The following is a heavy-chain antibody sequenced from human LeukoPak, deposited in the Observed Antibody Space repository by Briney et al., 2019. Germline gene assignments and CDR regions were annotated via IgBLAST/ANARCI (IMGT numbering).Heavy chain of an antibody. CDR3: ARDPPISF. D-gene: IGHD3-16*02. J-gene: IGHJ4*02. V-gene: IGHV3-21*01. CDR2: ISSSSSYI. CDR1: GFTFSSYS. Sequence: XXCAXSGFTFSSYSXNWVRQAPGKGLEWVSSISSSSSYIYYADSVKGRFTISRDNAKNSLYLQMNSLRAEDTAVYYCARDPPISFWGQGTLVTVSS.